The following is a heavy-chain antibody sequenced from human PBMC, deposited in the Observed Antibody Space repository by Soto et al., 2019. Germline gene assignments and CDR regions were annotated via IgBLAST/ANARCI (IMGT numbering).Heavy chain of an antibody. Sequence: QVPLVESGGGVVQPGRSLRLSCAASGFTFSSYGVHWVRQAPGKGLEWVAVISYDGSNKYYADSVKGRFTISRDNSKNTLYLQMNSLRAEDTAVYYCAKDLLRPGRAYGMDVWGQGTTVTVSS. J-gene: IGHJ6*02. CDR1: GFTFSSYG. CDR3: AKDLLRPGRAYGMDV. CDR2: ISYDGSNK. V-gene: IGHV3-30*18.